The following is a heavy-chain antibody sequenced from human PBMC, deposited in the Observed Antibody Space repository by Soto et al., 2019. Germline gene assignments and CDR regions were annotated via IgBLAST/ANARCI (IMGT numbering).Heavy chain of an antibody. J-gene: IGHJ4*02. D-gene: IGHD3-10*01. CDR2: ISGSGESI. CDR3: AKSSGSFYSPFHY. CDR1: GFTFDTYA. Sequence: EVQLLESGGDLAQPGGSLRLSCTASGFTFDTYAMGWVRQAPGKGLGWVSGISGSGESIYYIDSVKGRFTISRDQSRNRLYLQMNSLRVEDTALYYCAKSSGSFYSPFHYWGQGTLVTVSS. V-gene: IGHV3-23*01.